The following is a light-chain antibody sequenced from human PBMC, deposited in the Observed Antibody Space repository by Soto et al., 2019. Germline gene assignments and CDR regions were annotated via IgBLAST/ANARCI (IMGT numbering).Light chain of an antibody. CDR2: DAS. CDR1: QDISNY. J-gene: IGKJ2*01. CDR3: QQYDNLPYT. Sequence: DIQMPQSPSSLSASGGDRVTITCQASQDISNYLNWYQQKPGKAPNLLIYDASSLQTGVPSRFSGSGSGTDFTFTIRSLKPEDFATYYCQQYDNLPYTFGQGTKLEIK. V-gene: IGKV1-33*01.